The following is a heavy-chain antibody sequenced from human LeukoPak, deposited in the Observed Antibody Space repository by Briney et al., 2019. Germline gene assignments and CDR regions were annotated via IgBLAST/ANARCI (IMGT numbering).Heavy chain of an antibody. V-gene: IGHV1-24*01. CDR1: GGTFSSYA. J-gene: IGHJ4*02. CDR3: ATVRRAPDYLDY. Sequence: ASVKVSCKASGGTFSSYAISGVRQAPGQGLEWMGGFDPEDGETIYAQKFQGRVTMTEDTSTDTAYMELSSLRSEDTAVYYCATVRRAPDYLDYWGQGTLVTVSS. CDR2: FDPEDGET.